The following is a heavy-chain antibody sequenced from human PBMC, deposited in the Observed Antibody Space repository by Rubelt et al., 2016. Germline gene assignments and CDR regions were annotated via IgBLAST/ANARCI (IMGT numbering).Heavy chain of an antibody. J-gene: IGHJ4*02. CDR2: TSGSGDSR. CDR1: GFRFDDYA. V-gene: IGHV3-23*04. CDR3: AKGVSSDWRPFDY. D-gene: IGHD3-22*01. Sequence: EVHLVESGGGLVQPGRSPRLSCAASGFRFDDYAMNWVRQSPGKGLEWVSITSGSGDSRYYADSVRGRFHISRDNSKITLYLQMNSRSAEDTAVYYCAKGVSSDWRPFDYWGQGTLVTVSS.